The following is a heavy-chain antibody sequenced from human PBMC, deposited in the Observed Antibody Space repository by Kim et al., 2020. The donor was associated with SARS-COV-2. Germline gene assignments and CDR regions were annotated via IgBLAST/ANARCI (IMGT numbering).Heavy chain of an antibody. CDR1: GFTFSGYW. D-gene: IGHD2-15*01. Sequence: GGSLRLSCAASGFTFSGYWMHWVRQAPGKGLVWVSRIKTDGTETTYAGSVKGRFTISRDNAKNTLYLQMNSLTVDDTGVYFCTRGGAAGGYSTWGHWGQGTLVTVSS. J-gene: IGHJ1*01. CDR2: IKTDGTET. CDR3: TRGGAAGGYSTWGH. V-gene: IGHV3-74*01.